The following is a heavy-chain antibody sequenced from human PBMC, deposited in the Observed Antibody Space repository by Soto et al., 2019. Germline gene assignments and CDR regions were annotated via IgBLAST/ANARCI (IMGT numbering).Heavy chain of an antibody. CDR3: AKIDGEEQLVTYYYYYAMDV. D-gene: IGHD6-13*01. J-gene: IGHJ6*02. CDR2: ISGSGDST. V-gene: IGHV3-23*01. CDR1: GFTFSNYA. Sequence: EVQLLESGGGLVQPGGTRRLSCSASGFTFSNYAMRWVRQAPGKGLEWVSGISGSGDSTYYADSVKGRVTISRDNDKSTLYLQLNGLRAEDTAVYYCAKIDGEEQLVTYYYYYAMDVWGQGTTVTVSS.